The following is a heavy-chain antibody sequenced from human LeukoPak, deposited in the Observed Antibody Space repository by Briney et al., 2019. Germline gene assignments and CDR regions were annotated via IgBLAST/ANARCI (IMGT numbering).Heavy chain of an antibody. D-gene: IGHD6-19*01. CDR3: AGSIAVAGTLDAFDI. J-gene: IGHJ3*02. Sequence: PSETLSLTCTVSGGSISSYYWSWTRQPPGKGLEGLGNIYYSGSTNYNPSLKSRVTISVDTSKNQFSLKLSSVTAADTAVYYCAGSIAVAGTLDAFDIWGQGTMVTVSS. CDR1: GGSISSYY. CDR2: IYYSGST. V-gene: IGHV4-59*13.